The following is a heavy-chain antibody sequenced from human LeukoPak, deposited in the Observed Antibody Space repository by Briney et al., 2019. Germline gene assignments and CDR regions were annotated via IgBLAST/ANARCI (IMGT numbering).Heavy chain of an antibody. CDR2: ISGGGGST. CDR1: GFTFSSYA. V-gene: IGHV3-23*01. J-gene: IGHJ4*02. Sequence: GSLRLSCAASGFTFSSYAMNWVRQAPGKGLEWVSGISGGGGSTYFADSVRGRFTISRDNSKNTLYVQMSSLRAEDTAVYYYAKTPTKDIVATRLFDYWGRGTLVTVSS. D-gene: IGHD5-12*01. CDR3: AKTPTKDIVATRLFDY.